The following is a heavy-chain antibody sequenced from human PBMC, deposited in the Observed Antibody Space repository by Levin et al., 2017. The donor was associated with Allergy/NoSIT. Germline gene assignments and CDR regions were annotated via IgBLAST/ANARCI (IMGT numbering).Heavy chain of an antibody. CDR1: GFTFSSYW. D-gene: IGHD4-11*01. J-gene: IGHJ4*02. Sequence: GESLKISCAASGFTFSSYWMSWVRQAPGKGLEWVANIKQDGSEKYYVDSVKGRFTISRDNAKNSVYLQLNSLRAEDTAVYYCARGNYWAFDYWGQGTLVTVSS. CDR2: IKQDGSEK. V-gene: IGHV3-7*01. CDR3: ARGNYWAFDY.